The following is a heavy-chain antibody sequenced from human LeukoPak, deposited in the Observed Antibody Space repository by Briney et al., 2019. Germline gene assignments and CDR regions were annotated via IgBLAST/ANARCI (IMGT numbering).Heavy chain of an antibody. CDR1: GFKFSSFA. CDR3: AKCDNYYDSSGQGGVDY. V-gene: IGHV3-23*01. CDR2: ISGSASSI. D-gene: IGHD3-22*01. Sequence: PGGSLRLSCAASGFKFSSFAMNWVRQAPGKELEWVSSISGSASSIYYADSVKGRFTVSRDSSKNTLFLQMNSLTAEDTAIYYCAKCDNYYDSSGQGGVDYWGQGTLVTVSS. J-gene: IGHJ4*02.